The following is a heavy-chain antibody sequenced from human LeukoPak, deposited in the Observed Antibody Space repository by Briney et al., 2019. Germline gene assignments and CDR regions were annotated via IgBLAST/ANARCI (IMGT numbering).Heavy chain of an antibody. D-gene: IGHD4/OR15-4a*01. V-gene: IGHV1-58*02. CDR3: AANTPRVLREEAFDI. CDR1: GFTFTSSA. CDR2: IVVGSGNT. Sequence: GASVKVSCKASGFTFTSSAMQWVRQARGQRLEWIGWIVVGSGNTNYAQNFQERVTITRDMSTSTAYMELSSLRSEDTAVYYCAANTPRVLREEAFDIWGQGTMVTVSS. J-gene: IGHJ3*02.